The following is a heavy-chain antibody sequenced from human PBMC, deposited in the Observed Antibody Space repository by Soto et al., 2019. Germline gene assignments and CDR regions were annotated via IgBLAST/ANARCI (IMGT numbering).Heavy chain of an antibody. CDR1: GGSISSGDYY. D-gene: IGHD5-18*01. V-gene: IGHV4-30-4*01. CDR2: IYYSGST. CDR3: ARDPMGPPRGTAMMGWFDP. Sequence: QVQLQESGPGLVKPSQTLSLTCTVSGGSISSGDYYWSLIRQPPGKGLEWIGYIYYSGSTYYNPSLKSRVTISVETSKNQFSLKLSSVTAADTAVYYCARDPMGPPRGTAMMGWFDPWGQGTLVTVSS. J-gene: IGHJ5*02.